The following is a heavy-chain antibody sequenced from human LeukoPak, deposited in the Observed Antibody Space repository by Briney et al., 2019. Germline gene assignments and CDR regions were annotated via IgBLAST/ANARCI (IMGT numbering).Heavy chain of an antibody. D-gene: IGHD4-17*01. Sequence: QSGGSLRLSCAASGFIFSSYDMDWVRQTTGKGLEWVSTIGTAGDTYYPGSVKGRFTISRENAKNSLYLQMNSLRAGDTAVYYCARGCGDYALDYWGQGTLVTVSS. CDR1: GFIFSSYD. CDR2: IGTAGDT. V-gene: IGHV3-13*01. J-gene: IGHJ4*02. CDR3: ARGCGDYALDY.